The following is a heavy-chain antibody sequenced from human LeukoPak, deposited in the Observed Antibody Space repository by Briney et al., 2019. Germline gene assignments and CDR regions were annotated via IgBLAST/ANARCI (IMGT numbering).Heavy chain of an antibody. CDR2: ISYDGSNK. D-gene: IGHD3-3*01. CDR3: ARDQSRITIFGVVTHLYGMDV. V-gene: IGHV3-30-3*01. Sequence: GRSLRLSCAASGFTFSSYAMHWVRQAPGKGLEWVAVISYDGSNKYYADSVKGRFTISRDNSKNTLYLQMNSLRAEDTAVYYCARDQSRITIFGVVTHLYGMDVWGQGTTVTVCS. J-gene: IGHJ6*02. CDR1: GFTFSSYA.